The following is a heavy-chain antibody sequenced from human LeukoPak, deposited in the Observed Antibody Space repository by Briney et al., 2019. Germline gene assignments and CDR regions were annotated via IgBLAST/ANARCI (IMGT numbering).Heavy chain of an antibody. D-gene: IGHD4-17*01. CDR1: GFTFDDYA. CDR2: ISGSGGST. CDR3: AKGDYGDYVTPEPYY. Sequence: GRSLRLSCAASGFTFDDYAMSWVRQAPGKGLEWVSAISGSGGSTYYADSVKGRFTISRDNSKNTLYLQMNSLRAEDTAVYYCAKGDYGDYVTPEPYYWGQGTLVTVSS. V-gene: IGHV3-23*01. J-gene: IGHJ4*02.